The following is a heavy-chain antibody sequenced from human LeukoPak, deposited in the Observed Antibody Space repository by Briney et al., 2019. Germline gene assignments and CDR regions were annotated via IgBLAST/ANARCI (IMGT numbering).Heavy chain of an antibody. V-gene: IGHV4-30-2*01. D-gene: IGHD2-2*01. CDR2: IYHSGST. J-gene: IGHJ3*02. CDR1: GGSISSGGYY. CDR3: ASYCSSTSCPHRRAFDI. Sequence: SETLSLTCTVSGGSISSGGYYWSWIRQPPGKGREWIGYIYHSGSTYYNPSLKSRVTISVDTSKNQFSLKLSSVTAADTAVYYCASYCSSTSCPHRRAFDIWGQGTMVTVSS.